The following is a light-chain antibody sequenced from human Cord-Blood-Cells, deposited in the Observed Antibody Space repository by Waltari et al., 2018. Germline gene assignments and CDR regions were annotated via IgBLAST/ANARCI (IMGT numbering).Light chain of an antibody. J-gene: IGKJ3*01. CDR3: QQYYSTPQT. CDR1: QSVLYSSNNRNY. V-gene: IGKV4-1*01. CDR2: WAS. Sequence: DIVMTQSPDFLAVSLGERATINCKSSQSVLYSSNNRNYLAWYQQKPGQPPKLVIYWASTRESGVPDRFSGGGSGTDFTLTISSLQAEDVAVYYCQQYYSTPQTFGPGTKVDIK.